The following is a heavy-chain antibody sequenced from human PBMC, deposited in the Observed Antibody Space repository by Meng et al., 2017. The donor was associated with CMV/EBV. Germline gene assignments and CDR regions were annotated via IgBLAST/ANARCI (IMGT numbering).Heavy chain of an antibody. CDR1: GFTFSSYG. CDR3: AKGDTATVFIDY. V-gene: IGHV3-30*02. D-gene: IGHD5-18*01. Sequence: GGSLRLSCAASGFTFSSYGMHWVRQAPGKGLEWVAFIRYDGSNKYYADSVKGRFTISRDNSKNTLYLQMNSLRAEDTAVYYCAKGDTATVFIDYWGQGTLVTVSS. CDR2: IRYDGSNK. J-gene: IGHJ4*02.